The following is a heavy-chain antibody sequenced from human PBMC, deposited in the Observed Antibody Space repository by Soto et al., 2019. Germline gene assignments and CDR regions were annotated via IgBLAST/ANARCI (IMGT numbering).Heavy chain of an antibody. V-gene: IGHV4-39*01. Sequence: SETLPLTCTVSGGSISSSSYYWGWIRQPPGKGLEWIGSIYYSGSTYYNPSLKSRVTISVDTSKNQFSLKLSSVTAADTAVYYCAKGGSGSYSNAFDIWGQGTMVTVS. CDR3: AKGGSGSYSNAFDI. CDR1: GGSISSSSYY. D-gene: IGHD3-10*01. CDR2: IYYSGST. J-gene: IGHJ3*02.